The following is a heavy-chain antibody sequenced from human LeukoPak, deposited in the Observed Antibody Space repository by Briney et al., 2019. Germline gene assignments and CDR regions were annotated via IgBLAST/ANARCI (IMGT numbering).Heavy chain of an antibody. Sequence: VASVKVSCKASGGTFSSYAISWVRQAPGQGLEWMGRIIPILGIANYAQKFQGRVTITADKSTSTAYMELSSLRSEDTAVYYCAKAAKDITMVRDNWFDPWGQGTQVTVSS. V-gene: IGHV1-69*04. D-gene: IGHD3-10*01. J-gene: IGHJ5*02. CDR2: IIPILGIA. CDR1: GGTFSSYA. CDR3: AKAAKDITMVRDNWFDP.